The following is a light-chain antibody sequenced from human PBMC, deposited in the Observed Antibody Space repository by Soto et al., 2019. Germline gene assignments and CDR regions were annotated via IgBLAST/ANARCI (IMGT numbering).Light chain of an antibody. CDR2: GES. Sequence: MSLSLSTVSGYVRDRVTITCRSRQSISSWLAWYQQQPGQAPRLVLYGESPRATGLPARFSGSRSGTEFTLTISSLQSEDFAVYYCQQYNRRPPYTFGHGT. CDR1: QSISSW. J-gene: IGKJ2*01. V-gene: IGKV3-15*01. CDR3: QQYNRRPPYT.